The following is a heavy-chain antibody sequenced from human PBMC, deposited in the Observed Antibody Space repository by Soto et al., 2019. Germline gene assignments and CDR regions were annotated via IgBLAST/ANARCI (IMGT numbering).Heavy chain of an antibody. J-gene: IGHJ6*03. CDR2: INHSGST. D-gene: IGHD4-17*01. V-gene: IGHV4-34*01. CDR1: GGSFSGYY. CDR3: ARAPKRPTVNRGGYMDV. Sequence: SETLSLTCAVYGGSFSGYYWSWIRQPPGKGLEWIGEINHSGSTNYNPSLKSRVTISVDTSKNQFSLKLSSVTAADTAVYYCARAPKRPTVNRGGYMDVWGKGTTVTVSS.